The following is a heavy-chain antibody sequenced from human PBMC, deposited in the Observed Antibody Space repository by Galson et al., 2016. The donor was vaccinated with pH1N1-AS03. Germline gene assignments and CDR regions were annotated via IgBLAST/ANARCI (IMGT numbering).Heavy chain of an antibody. CDR1: GFTFSDYY. CDR2: SRNKANSYTT. V-gene: IGHV3-72*01. CDR3: ARFGFTGSYYYVFDI. Sequence: LRLSCAVSGFTFSDYYMDWVRQSPEKGLEWIARSRNKANSYTTSYAASVKGRFTISRDDSKNSLYLQMNSLKTEDTAVYYCARFGFTGSYYYVFDIWGQGTMVTVSS. D-gene: IGHD1-26*01. J-gene: IGHJ3*02.